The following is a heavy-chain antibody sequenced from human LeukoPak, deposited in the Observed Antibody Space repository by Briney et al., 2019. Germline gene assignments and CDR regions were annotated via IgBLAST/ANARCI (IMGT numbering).Heavy chain of an antibody. D-gene: IGHD3-22*01. J-gene: IGHJ4*02. V-gene: IGHV3-30*02. Sequence: PGGSLRPSCVAAGFSFSNYGMHWVRQAPGKGLGGGAFIRYDGSNKYYADSVKGRFTISRDNSKNTLYLQMNSLRVEDTAVYYCAKYYRESSGASPLDYWGQGTRVTVSS. CDR1: GFSFSNYG. CDR3: AKYYRESSGASPLDY. CDR2: IRYDGSNK.